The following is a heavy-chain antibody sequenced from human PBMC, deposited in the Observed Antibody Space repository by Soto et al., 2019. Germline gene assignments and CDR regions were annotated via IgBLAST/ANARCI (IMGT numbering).Heavy chain of an antibody. CDR2: ISGSGGHT. CDR3: AKSPNCTTTSCYRTFYEY. V-gene: IGHV3-23*01. Sequence: PGGSLRLSCAASGFVFSNYAMTWVRQAPGKGLEWVSAISGSGGHTYHADSVKGRFTISRDNSNNTLYLQMNSLRAEDTAIYYCAKSPNCTTTSCYRTFYEYWGQGALVTVSS. J-gene: IGHJ4*02. CDR1: GFVFSNYA. D-gene: IGHD2-2*01.